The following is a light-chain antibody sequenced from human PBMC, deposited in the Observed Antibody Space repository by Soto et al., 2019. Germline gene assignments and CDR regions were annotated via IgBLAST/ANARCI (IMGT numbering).Light chain of an antibody. CDR2: KAS. J-gene: IGKJ1*01. Sequence: DIQMTQSPSTLYGSVGDRVTITCRSSQTISSWLAWYQQKPGKAPKLLIYKASTLKSGVPSRFSGSGSGTEFTLNVSSLQPDDFATYYCQHYNSYSEAFGQGTKAELK. CDR1: QTISSW. V-gene: IGKV1-5*03. CDR3: QHYNSYSEA.